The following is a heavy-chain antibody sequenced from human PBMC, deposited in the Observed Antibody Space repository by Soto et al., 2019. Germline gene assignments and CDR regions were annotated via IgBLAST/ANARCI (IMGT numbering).Heavy chain of an antibody. CDR2: INPNGGVT. D-gene: IGHD5-12*01. CDR1: GDSFNDYY. Sequence: QVQLVQSGAEVRKPGASVTVSCRSSGDSFNDYYIHWVRQAPGQGFGWMGWINPNGGVTKYAQKFQGWVSMTRDTSIRTVYMQLSRLRSDDTAVYYCARESVGATATLDYYYFDMDVWGTGTTVTVSS. CDR3: ARESVGATATLDYYYFDMDV. J-gene: IGHJ6*03. V-gene: IGHV1-2*04.